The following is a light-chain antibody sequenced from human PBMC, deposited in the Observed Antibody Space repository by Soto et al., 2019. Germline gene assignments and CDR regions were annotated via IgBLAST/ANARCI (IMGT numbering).Light chain of an antibody. Sequence: ESMLTQSPGTLSLSPGERATLSCRAGQSVSTRYLAWYQQKPGQAPRLLIYGASIRATGIPDRFSGSGSGTDFTLTITRLEPEDFAVYYCHQFGRSPPAFTFGQGTKLEI. CDR2: GAS. CDR3: HQFGRSPPAFT. CDR1: QSVSTRY. V-gene: IGKV3-20*01. J-gene: IGKJ2*01.